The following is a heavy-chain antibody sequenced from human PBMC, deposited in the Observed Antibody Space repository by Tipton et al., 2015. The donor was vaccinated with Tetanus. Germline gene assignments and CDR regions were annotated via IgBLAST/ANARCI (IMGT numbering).Heavy chain of an antibody. D-gene: IGHD6-13*01. J-gene: IGHJ3*02. Sequence: QVQLVQSGAEVKKPGASVKVSCKASGYTFNTFGISWVRQAPGQGLEWMGWISAYNGNTNYAQKLQGRVTMTTDTSTSTAYMELRSLRSDDTAVYYCARDTLLGQQLPTNAFDIWGQGTMVPVSS. CDR2: ISAYNGNT. CDR3: ARDTLLGQQLPTNAFDI. CDR1: GYTFNTFG. V-gene: IGHV1-18*01.